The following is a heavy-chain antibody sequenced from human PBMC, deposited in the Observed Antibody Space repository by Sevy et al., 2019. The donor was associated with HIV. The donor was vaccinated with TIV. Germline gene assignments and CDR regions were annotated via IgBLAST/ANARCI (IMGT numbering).Heavy chain of an antibody. D-gene: IGHD2-2*01. CDR2: ISRSGSST. CDR3: AKVDVVVPVADYGLDV. Sequence: GGSLRLSCAASGFTFSNYAMSWVRQAPGKGLEWVSSISRSGSSTYYADSVKGRFTISRDNSKNTLYLQMNSLRAEETAVYYCAKVDVVVPVADYGLDVWGQGTTVTVSS. CDR1: GFTFSNYA. J-gene: IGHJ6*02. V-gene: IGHV3-23*01.